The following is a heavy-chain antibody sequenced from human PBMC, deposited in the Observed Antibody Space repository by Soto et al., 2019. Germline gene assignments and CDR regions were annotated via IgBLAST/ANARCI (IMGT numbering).Heavy chain of an antibody. Sequence: SAVKVSRKASGCTLSSYAISWVRQAPGQGLDWMGAIIPIFGTANYAKKLQGRVTITAENSRNTLYLQMNSLRAEDTAIYYRASAGSVNEDMWETHFWGQGTPVTVSS. D-gene: IGHD1-26*01. CDR3: ASAGSVNEDMWETHF. V-gene: IGHV1-69*06. J-gene: IGHJ4*02. CDR1: GCTLSSYA. CDR2: IIPIFGTA.